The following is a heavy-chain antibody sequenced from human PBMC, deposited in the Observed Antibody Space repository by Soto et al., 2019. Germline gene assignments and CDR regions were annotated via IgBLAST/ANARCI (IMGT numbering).Heavy chain of an antibody. CDR3: ARAPRDSSGYTLDY. D-gene: IGHD3-22*01. CDR2: IITIFGSA. J-gene: IGHJ4*02. CDR1: GGTFGSYA. Sequence: QVQLVQSGAEVKKPGSSVKVSCKASGGTFGSYAISWVRQAPGQGLEWMGGIITIFGSANYAQKFQGRVTITADESTGTAYMELRSLRSDDTAVYYCARAPRDSSGYTLDYWGQGTLVTVSS. V-gene: IGHV1-69*01.